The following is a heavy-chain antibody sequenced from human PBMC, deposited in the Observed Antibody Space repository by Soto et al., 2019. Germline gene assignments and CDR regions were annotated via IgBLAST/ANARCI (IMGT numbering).Heavy chain of an antibody. CDR3: ARDKGSGWYGFDY. V-gene: IGHV1-3*01. D-gene: IGHD6-19*01. CDR2: INAGNGNT. CDR1: GYTFTSYA. J-gene: IGHJ4*02. Sequence: ASVKVSCKASGYTFTSYAMHWVRQAPGQRLEWMGWINAGNGNTKYSQKFQGRVTITRDTSASTAYMELSSLRSEDTAVYYCARDKGSGWYGFDYWGQGTLVTVSS.